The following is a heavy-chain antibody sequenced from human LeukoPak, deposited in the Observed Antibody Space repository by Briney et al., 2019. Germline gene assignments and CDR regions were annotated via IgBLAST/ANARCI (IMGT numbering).Heavy chain of an antibody. CDR2: ISSSSSYI. D-gene: IGHD5-24*01. Sequence: GGSLRLSCAASGFTFSSYSMNWVRQAPGKGLEWVSSISSSSSYIYYADSVKGRFTIPRDNAKNSLYLQMNSLRAEDTAVYYCARGGMATIRNAFDIWGQGTMVTVSS. V-gene: IGHV3-21*01. CDR1: GFTFSSYS. J-gene: IGHJ3*02. CDR3: ARGGMATIRNAFDI.